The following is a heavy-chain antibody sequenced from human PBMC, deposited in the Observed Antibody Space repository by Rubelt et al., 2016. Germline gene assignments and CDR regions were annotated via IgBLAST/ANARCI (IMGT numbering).Heavy chain of an antibody. Sequence: QVQLVQSGAEVKKPGASVKVSCKVSGYTFTELSMHWVRQAPGKGLEWTGGFDREDGETIYEPRFQGRVTMTEDTATDTAYMELSSLRSEDTAVYYCASPPYDILTGYDYYYGMDVWGQGTTVTVSS. V-gene: IGHV1-24*01. CDR3: ASPPYDILTGYDYYYGMDV. J-gene: IGHJ6*02. CDR2: FDREDGET. CDR1: GYTFTELS. D-gene: IGHD3-9*01.